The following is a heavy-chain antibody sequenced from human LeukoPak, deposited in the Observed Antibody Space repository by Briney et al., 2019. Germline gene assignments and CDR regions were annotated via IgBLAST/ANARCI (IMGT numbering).Heavy chain of an antibody. Sequence: GGSLRLSCAASGFTFSSYAMSWVRQAPGKGLEWVSAISGSGGSTYYADSVKGRFTISRDNSKNTLYLQMNSLRAEDTAVYYCAKDFSSGYSGSCFVPAYWGQGTLVTVSS. CDR1: GFTFSSYA. D-gene: IGHD1-26*01. CDR2: ISGSGGST. J-gene: IGHJ4*02. CDR3: AKDFSSGYSGSCFVPAY. V-gene: IGHV3-23*01.